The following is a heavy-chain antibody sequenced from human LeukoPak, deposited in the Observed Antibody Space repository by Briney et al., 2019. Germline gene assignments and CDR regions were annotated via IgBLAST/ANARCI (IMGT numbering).Heavy chain of an antibody. CDR3: ARGPYSSSWSPRGY. V-gene: IGHV3-30*04. Sequence: GGSLRLSCAASGFTFSSYAMHWVRQAPGKGLEWVAVISYDGSNKYYADSVKGRFTISRDNSKNTLYLQMNSLRAEDTAVYYCARGPYSSSWSPRGYWGQGTLVTVSS. J-gene: IGHJ4*02. CDR1: GFTFSSYA. D-gene: IGHD6-13*01. CDR2: ISYDGSNK.